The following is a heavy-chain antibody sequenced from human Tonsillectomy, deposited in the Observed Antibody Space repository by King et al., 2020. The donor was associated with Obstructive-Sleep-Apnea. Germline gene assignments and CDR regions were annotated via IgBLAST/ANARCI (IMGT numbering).Heavy chain of an antibody. Sequence: VQLQESGPGLVKPSETLSLTCTVSGGSTSSYYWSWIRQPPGKGLEWIGYIYYSGYTKYNPSLKSLVTISLDTSKNQFSLKLNSMTAADTAVYFCARGAVTTFLRLQNYFDYWGQGTLVTVSS. J-gene: IGHJ4*02. CDR3: ARGAVTTFLRLQNYFDY. D-gene: IGHD4-17*01. CDR1: GGSTSSYY. CDR2: IYYSGYT. V-gene: IGHV4-59*08.